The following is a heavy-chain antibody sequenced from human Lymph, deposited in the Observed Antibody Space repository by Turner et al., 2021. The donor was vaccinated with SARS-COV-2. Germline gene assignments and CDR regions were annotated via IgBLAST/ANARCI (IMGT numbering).Heavy chain of an antibody. D-gene: IGHD3-22*01. CDR1: GLTFSSYG. Sequence: QVQLLESGGGVVQHGRSLRHSCAASGLTFSSYGMHWVRQAPGKGLEWVAVIPYDGSNKYYADSVKGRFTISRDNSKNTLFLQMSSLRAEDTAVYYCAKEEMIEDWCMDVWGQGTTVTVSS. CDR3: AKEEMIEDWCMDV. V-gene: IGHV3-30*18. CDR2: IPYDGSNK. J-gene: IGHJ6*02.